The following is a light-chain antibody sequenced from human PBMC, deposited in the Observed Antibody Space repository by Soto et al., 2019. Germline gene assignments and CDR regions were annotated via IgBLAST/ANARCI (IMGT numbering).Light chain of an antibody. V-gene: IGLV2-23*01. CDR2: EGT. CDR3: CSYGGSSTFVI. J-gene: IGLJ2*01. CDR1: SSDVGTYNF. Sequence: QPVLTQPASVSGSPGQSITISCTETSSDVGTYNFVSWYQQHPGKAPKLMIYEGTKRPSGVSNRFSGSKSGNTASLTISGLQAEDEADYYCCSYGGSSTFVIFGGGTKLTVL.